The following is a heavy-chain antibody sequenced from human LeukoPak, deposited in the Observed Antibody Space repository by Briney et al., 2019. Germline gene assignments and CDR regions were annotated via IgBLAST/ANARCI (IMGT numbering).Heavy chain of an antibody. Sequence: ASVKDSCKASGYTFTGYYMHWVRQAPGQGLEWMGWINPNSGGTNYAQKFQGRVTMTRDTSISTAYMELSRLRSDDTAVYYCARFVYSSSFNWFDPWGQGTLVTVSS. V-gene: IGHV1-2*02. CDR1: GYTFTGYY. CDR3: ARFVYSSSFNWFDP. CDR2: INPNSGGT. J-gene: IGHJ5*02. D-gene: IGHD6-6*01.